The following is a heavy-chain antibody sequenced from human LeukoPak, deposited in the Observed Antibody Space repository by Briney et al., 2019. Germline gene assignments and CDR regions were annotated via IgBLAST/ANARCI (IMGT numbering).Heavy chain of an antibody. Sequence: GGSLRLSCAASGFTFSSYGMHWVRQAPGKGLEWVAVISYDGSNKYYADSVKGRFTISRDNSKNTLYLQMNNLRAEDTAVYYCAKVGQQLVRDAFDIWGQGTMVTVSS. J-gene: IGHJ3*02. CDR2: ISYDGSNK. CDR1: GFTFSSYG. V-gene: IGHV3-30*18. CDR3: AKVGQQLVRDAFDI. D-gene: IGHD6-13*01.